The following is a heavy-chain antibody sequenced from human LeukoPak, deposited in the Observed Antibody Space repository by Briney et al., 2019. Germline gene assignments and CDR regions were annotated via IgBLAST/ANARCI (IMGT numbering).Heavy chain of an antibody. D-gene: IGHD3-22*01. CDR2: IYYSGST. Sequence: TSETLSLTCTVSGGSISSSRYYWGWIRQPPGKGLEWIGSIYYSGSTYYNPPLKSRVTISVDTSKNQFSLNLSSVTAADTAVYYCARESYYFDSSGQGPRYAFDIWGQGTMVIVSS. J-gene: IGHJ3*02. CDR1: GGSISSSRYY. V-gene: IGHV4-39*07. CDR3: ARESYYFDSSGQGPRYAFDI.